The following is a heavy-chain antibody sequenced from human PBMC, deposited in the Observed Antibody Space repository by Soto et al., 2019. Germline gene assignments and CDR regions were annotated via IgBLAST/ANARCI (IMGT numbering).Heavy chain of an antibody. CDR1: GFTFSDFA. Sequence: EVQVLESGGGLVQPGESLRLSCAASGFTFSDFAMSWVRQAPGKGLEWVSSISGSGVTIYYADSVKGRFTISRDNSKNTLYLQMETLRADDTALYYCVKLMGSGWYLHYWGQGTLVTVS. CDR2: ISGSGVTI. D-gene: IGHD6-19*01. V-gene: IGHV3-23*01. J-gene: IGHJ4*02. CDR3: VKLMGSGWYLHY.